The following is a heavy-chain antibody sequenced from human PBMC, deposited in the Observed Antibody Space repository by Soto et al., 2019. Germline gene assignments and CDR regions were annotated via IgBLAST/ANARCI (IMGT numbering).Heavy chain of an antibody. J-gene: IGHJ4*02. CDR2: INHSGST. V-gene: IGHV4-34*01. CDR3: ARGRDIVVVVAATTPFDY. Sequence: SETLSLTCTVYGGSFSGYYWSWIRQPPGKGLEWIGEINHSGSTNYNPSLKSRVTISVDTSKNQFSLKLSSVTAADTAVYYCARGRDIVVVVAATTPFDYWGQGTLVTVSS. CDR1: GGSFSGYY. D-gene: IGHD2-15*01.